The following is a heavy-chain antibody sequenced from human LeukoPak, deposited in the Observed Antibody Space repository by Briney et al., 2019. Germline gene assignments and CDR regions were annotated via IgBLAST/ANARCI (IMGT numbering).Heavy chain of an antibody. J-gene: IGHJ6*03. CDR2: INYSGST. V-gene: IGHV4-59*01. Sequence: PSETLSLTCSVSGGSIRSYYWSWIRQPPGKGLEWIGYINYSGSTNYKPSLKSRVTISVDRSKKQSSLKLSSVTAADTAVYYCARTYYGSGSLYYYYYYMDVWGKGTTVTVSS. CDR1: GGSIRSYY. D-gene: IGHD3-10*01. CDR3: ARTYYGSGSLYYYYYYMDV.